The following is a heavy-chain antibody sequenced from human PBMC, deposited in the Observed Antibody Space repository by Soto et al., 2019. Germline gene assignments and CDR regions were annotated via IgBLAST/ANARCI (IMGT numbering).Heavy chain of an antibody. CDR1: GGTFSTYG. D-gene: IGHD3-3*01. J-gene: IGHJ1*01. CDR2: IIPIFGTT. CDR3: AFGGVPRFYSPPRIHT. Sequence: QVQLVQSGAEVKKPGSSVKVSCKSSGGTFSTYGFFWVRQAPGQGLEWMGGIIPIFGTTNYEQKFQDSVTITTDEYTSTVYMELTSLLSEDTAVYYCAFGGVPRFYSPPRIHTWGQGILVTGSS. V-gene: IGHV1-69*01.